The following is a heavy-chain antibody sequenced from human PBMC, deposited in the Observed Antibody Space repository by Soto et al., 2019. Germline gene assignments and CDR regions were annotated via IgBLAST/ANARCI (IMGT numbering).Heavy chain of an antibody. V-gene: IGHV3-23*01. CDR3: AKDFTPEARWDIAY. Sequence: EVQLLESGGGLVQPGGSLRLSCAASGFTFSIYAMNWVRQAPGKGLEWVAGIIGAGAPYYADPVKGRFTISRDSSKNTLYLPMNSMSDEDTALYFCAKDFTPEARWDIAYWGQGTLVTVSS. CDR2: IIGAGAP. CDR1: GFTFSIYA. D-gene: IGHD1-26*01. J-gene: IGHJ4*02.